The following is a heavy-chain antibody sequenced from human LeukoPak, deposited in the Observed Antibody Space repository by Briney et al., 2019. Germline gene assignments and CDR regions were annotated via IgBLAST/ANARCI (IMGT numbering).Heavy chain of an antibody. CDR1: GFAFDNYA. Sequence: AECLRLSCGASGFAFDNYAMSWVRQAPGKGLEWVAAIPGSGGPASHPDSMRGRCTISRDNFKNTVYLQTYSLRVEDTAVYYCAKDVRYSSNWYGGIDYWGQGILVTVSS. CDR3: AKDVRYSSNWYGGIDY. J-gene: IGHJ4*02. CDR2: IPGSGGPA. D-gene: IGHD6-13*01. V-gene: IGHV3-23*01.